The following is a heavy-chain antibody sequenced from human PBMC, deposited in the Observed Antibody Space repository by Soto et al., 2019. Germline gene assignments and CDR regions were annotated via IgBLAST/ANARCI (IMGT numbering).Heavy chain of an antibody. CDR3: ARSPRDSSGSYGMDV. Sequence: ASVKVSCKASGGTFSSYAISWVRQAPGQGLEWMGGIIPIFGTANYAQKFQGRVTITADESTSTAYMELSSLRSEDTAVYYCARSPRDSSGSYGMDVWGQGTTVTVSS. CDR2: IIPIFGTA. D-gene: IGHD3-22*01. J-gene: IGHJ6*02. V-gene: IGHV1-69*13. CDR1: GGTFSSYA.